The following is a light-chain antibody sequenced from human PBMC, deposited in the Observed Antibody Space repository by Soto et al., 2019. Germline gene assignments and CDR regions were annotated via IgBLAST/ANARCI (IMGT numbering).Light chain of an antibody. CDR2: DAS. V-gene: IGKV3-11*01. J-gene: IGKJ5*01. Sequence: EIVLTQSPGTLSLSPGERATLSCRASQSVSSNHLAWYQQKPGQVPRLLIYDASNRATGIPARFSGSGSGTDFTLTISRLEPEEFAVYCRRQRSHWPLITCAQGTRLEIK. CDR3: RQRSHWPLIT. CDR1: QSVSSN.